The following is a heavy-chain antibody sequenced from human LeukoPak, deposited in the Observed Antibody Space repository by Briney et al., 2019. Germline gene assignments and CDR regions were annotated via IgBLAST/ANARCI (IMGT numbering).Heavy chain of an antibody. Sequence: PSETLSLTCTVSGGSISFGAYYWSWIRQLPGKGLEWIGYMYDREKTDYNPSLRSRVIISLDTSKNQFSLKLNSVTAADTAVYYCARDSQIRLPLNDYDVFDVWGQGTVVTVSS. CDR1: GGSISFGAYY. V-gene: IGHV4-31*03. CDR2: MYDREKT. CDR3: ARDSQIRLPLNDYDVFDV. D-gene: IGHD5-12*01. J-gene: IGHJ3*01.